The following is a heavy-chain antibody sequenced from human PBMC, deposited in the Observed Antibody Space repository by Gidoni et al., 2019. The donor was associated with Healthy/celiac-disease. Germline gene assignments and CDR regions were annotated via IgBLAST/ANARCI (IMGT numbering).Heavy chain of an antibody. CDR2: INPSGGST. V-gene: IGHV1-46*04. D-gene: IGHD2-2*01. J-gene: IGHJ3*02. CDR1: GYTFTSYY. Sequence: QVQLVQSGAEVKKPGASGKVSCKASGYTFTSYYRHWVRQAPGQGLEWMGIINPSGGSTRYAQKLQGRVTMTRDTSTSTVYMELSSLRSEDPAVYYCAREGGIVVVPAARSYAFDIWGQGTMVTVSS. CDR3: AREGGIVVVPAARSYAFDI.